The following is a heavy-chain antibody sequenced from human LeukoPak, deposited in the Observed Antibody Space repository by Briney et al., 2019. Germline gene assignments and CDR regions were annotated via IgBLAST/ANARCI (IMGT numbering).Heavy chain of an antibody. CDR3: ARAAIAARYYFDY. CDR2: FDPEDGET. J-gene: IGHJ4*02. D-gene: IGHD6-6*01. CDR1: GYTLTELS. V-gene: IGHV1-24*01. Sequence: ASVKVSCKVSGYTLTELSMHWVRQAPGKGLEWMGGFDPEDGETIYAQKFQGRVTMTRDTSTSTIYMELSSLRSEDTAVYYCARAAIAARYYFDYWGQGSLVTVSS.